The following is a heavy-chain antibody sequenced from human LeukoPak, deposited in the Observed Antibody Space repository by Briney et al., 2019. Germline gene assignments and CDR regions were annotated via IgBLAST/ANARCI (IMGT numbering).Heavy chain of an antibody. V-gene: IGHV4-38-2*02. CDR1: GYSISSGYY. J-gene: IGHJ4*02. CDR3: ARVGGELPYYFDY. Sequence: PSETLSLTCTVSGYSISSGYYWGWIRQPPGKGLEWIGSIYHSGSIYYNPSLKSRVTISVDTSKNQFSLKLSSVTAADTAVYYCARVGGELPYYFDYWGQGTLVTVSS. CDR2: IYHSGSI. D-gene: IGHD3-16*02.